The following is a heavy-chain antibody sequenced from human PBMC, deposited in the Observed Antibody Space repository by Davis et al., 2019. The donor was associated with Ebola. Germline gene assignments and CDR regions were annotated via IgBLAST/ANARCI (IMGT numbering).Heavy chain of an antibody. V-gene: IGHV4-59*01. CDR3: ARARQSGYDSVY. D-gene: IGHD5-12*01. CDR1: GGSFSGYY. Sequence: MPSETLSLTCAVYGGSFSGYYWSWIRQPPGKGLEWIGYIYYSGSTNYNPSLKSRVTISVDTSKNQFSLKLSSVTAADTAVYYCARARQSGYDSVYWGQGTLVTVSS. J-gene: IGHJ4*02. CDR2: IYYSGST.